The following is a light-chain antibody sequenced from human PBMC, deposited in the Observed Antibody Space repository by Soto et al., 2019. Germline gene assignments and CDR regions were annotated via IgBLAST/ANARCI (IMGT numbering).Light chain of an antibody. Sequence: EIVMQPSPATLSASPGDRATLACRASQSPRNNLAWFQQKPGQAPRLLLYGASTRATVIPARFSGSGSGTEFTLASSSLQCEDFAFYFCQQYDNWPHTFGQGNKLGIK. CDR3: QQYDNWPHT. V-gene: IGKV3-15*01. J-gene: IGKJ2*01. CDR2: GAS. CDR1: QSPRNN.